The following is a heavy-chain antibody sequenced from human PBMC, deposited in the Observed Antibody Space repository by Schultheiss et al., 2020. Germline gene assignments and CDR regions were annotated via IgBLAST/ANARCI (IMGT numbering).Heavy chain of an antibody. CDR1: GFTFSSYW. D-gene: IGHD3-22*01. J-gene: IGHJ4*02. CDR3: TTGATYYYDSSGYSFDY. V-gene: IGHV3-15*01. Sequence: LSLTCAASGFTFSSYWMSWVRQAPGKGLEWVGRIKSKTDGGTTDYAAPVKGRFTISRDDSKNTLYLQMNSLKTEDTAVYYCTTGATYYYDSSGYSFDYWGQGTLVTVSS. CDR2: IKSKTDGGTT.